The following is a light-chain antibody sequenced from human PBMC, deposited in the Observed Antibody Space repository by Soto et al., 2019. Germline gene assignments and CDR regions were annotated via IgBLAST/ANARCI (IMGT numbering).Light chain of an antibody. V-gene: IGKV1-16*01. J-gene: IGKJ1*01. CDR2: FAS. CDR3: QQFNTYPTWT. Sequence: DIQMTQSPSSVSASVGDRVTITCRASQGLSNYLAWYQQKPGKAPKLLISFASSLQSGVPSRFNGSGSGTDFTLTISSLQPDDFATYYCQQFNTYPTWTFGPGTKVDIK. CDR1: QGLSNY.